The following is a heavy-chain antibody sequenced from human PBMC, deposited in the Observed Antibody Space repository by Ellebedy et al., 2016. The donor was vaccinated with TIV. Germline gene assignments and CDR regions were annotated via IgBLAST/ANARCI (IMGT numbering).Heavy chain of an antibody. Sequence: ASVKVSCKASGYTFSGYYLDWVRQAPGQGLEWMGWINPNSGVPNYAQKFQGRVTMTSDTSTSTAYVELNRLTSDGTAVYYCARDFFYGSGSYYPYYGMDVWGQGTTVIVSS. CDR2: INPNSGVP. CDR1: GYTFSGYY. J-gene: IGHJ6*02. D-gene: IGHD3-10*01. V-gene: IGHV1-2*02. CDR3: ARDFFYGSGSYYPYYGMDV.